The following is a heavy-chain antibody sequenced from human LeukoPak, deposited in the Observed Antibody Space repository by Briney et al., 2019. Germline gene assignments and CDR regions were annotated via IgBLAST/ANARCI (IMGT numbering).Heavy chain of an antibody. J-gene: IGHJ5*02. CDR3: ARDQGDPFGEFPNWFDP. D-gene: IGHD3-10*01. CDR2: IIPIFGTA. Sequence: ASVKVSCKASGGTFSSYAISWVRQAPGQGLEWMGGIIPIFGTANYAQKFQGRVTITADESTSTAYMELSSLRSEDTAVYYCARDQGDPFGEFPNWFDPWGQGTLVTVSS. CDR1: GGTFSSYA. V-gene: IGHV1-69*01.